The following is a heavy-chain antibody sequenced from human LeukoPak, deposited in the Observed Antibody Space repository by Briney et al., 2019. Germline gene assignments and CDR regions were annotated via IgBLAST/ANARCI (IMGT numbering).Heavy chain of an antibody. J-gene: IGHJ4*02. CDR1: GFTFGDYA. V-gene: IGHV3-23*01. CDR2: ISGSGGST. Sequence: GGSLRLSCTASGFTFGDYAMSWFRQAPGKGLEWVSAISGSGGSTYYADSVKGRFTISRDNSKNTLYLQMNSLRAEDTAVYYCAKMGITMIVVVTSSDYWGQGTLVTVSS. D-gene: IGHD3-22*01. CDR3: AKMGITMIVVVTSSDY.